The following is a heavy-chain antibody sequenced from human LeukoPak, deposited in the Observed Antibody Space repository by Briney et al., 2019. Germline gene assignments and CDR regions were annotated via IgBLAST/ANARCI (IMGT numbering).Heavy chain of an antibody. CDR1: GFTFSSYA. V-gene: IGHV3-30-3*01. D-gene: IGHD6-19*01. Sequence: GRSLRLSCAASGFTFSSYAMHWVRQAPGKGLEWVAVISYDGSNKYYADSVKGRFTISRDNSKNTLYLQMNSLRAEDTAVYYCARGSSGWYDHWGQGTLVTVSS. CDR3: ARGSSGWYDH. J-gene: IGHJ5*02. CDR2: ISYDGSNK.